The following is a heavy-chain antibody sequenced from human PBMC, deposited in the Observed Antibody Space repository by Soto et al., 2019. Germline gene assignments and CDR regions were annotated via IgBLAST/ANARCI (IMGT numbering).Heavy chain of an antibody. V-gene: IGHV1-3*01. CDR3: ARTDYGTFDY. CDR1: GYTFTSYA. J-gene: IGHJ4*02. Sequence: ASVKVSCKASGYTFTSYAMHWVRQAPGQRLEWMGWINADNGNTNYAQKLQGRVTMTTDTSTSTAYMELRSLRSDDTAVYYCARTDYGTFDYWGQGTLVTVSS. D-gene: IGHD3-10*01. CDR2: INADNGNT.